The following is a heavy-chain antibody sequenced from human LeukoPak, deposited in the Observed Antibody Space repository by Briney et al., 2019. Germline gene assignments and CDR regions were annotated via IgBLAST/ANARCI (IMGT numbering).Heavy chain of an antibody. CDR3: AKDHYDFWSGSYGMDV. J-gene: IGHJ6*02. D-gene: IGHD3-3*01. CDR2: ISGSGGST. V-gene: IGHV3-23*01. Sequence: GGSLRLSCAASGFTFSSYAMSWVRQAPGKGLEWVSAISGSGGSTYYADSVKGRFTISRDNSKNTLYLQMNSRRAEDTAVYYCAKDHYDFWSGSYGMDVWGQGTTVTVSS. CDR1: GFTFSSYA.